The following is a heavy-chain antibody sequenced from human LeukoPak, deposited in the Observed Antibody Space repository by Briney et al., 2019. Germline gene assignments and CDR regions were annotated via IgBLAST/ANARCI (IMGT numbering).Heavy chain of an antibody. CDR1: GFTFSSYG. D-gene: IGHD3-10*01. CDR3: AKAYYYGSVRDAFDI. J-gene: IGHJ3*02. CDR2: ISYDGSNQ. Sequence: PGRSLRLSCAASGFTFSSYGMHWVRQAPGKGLEWVAVISYDGSNQYYADSVKGRFTISRNNSKNTLYLQMKSLRAEDTAVYYCAKAYYYGSVRDAFDIWGQGTMVTVSS. V-gene: IGHV3-30*18.